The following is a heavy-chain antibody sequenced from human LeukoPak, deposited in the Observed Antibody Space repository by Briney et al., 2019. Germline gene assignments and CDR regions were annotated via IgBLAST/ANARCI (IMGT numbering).Heavy chain of an antibody. Sequence: GGSLRLSCAASGFTFSSYAMSWVRQAPGKGLEWVSAISGSGGTPYYADPVKGRFTISRDNSKNTLYLQMNSLRAEDTAVYFCAKDPLRYFDWENYFDYWGQGTLVTVSS. D-gene: IGHD3-9*01. CDR1: GFTFSSYA. CDR3: AKDPLRYFDWENYFDY. J-gene: IGHJ4*02. V-gene: IGHV3-23*01. CDR2: ISGSGGTP.